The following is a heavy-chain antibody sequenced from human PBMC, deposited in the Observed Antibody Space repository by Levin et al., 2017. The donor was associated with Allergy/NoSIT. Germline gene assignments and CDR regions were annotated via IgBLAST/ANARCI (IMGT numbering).Heavy chain of an antibody. V-gene: IGHV3-48*01. D-gene: IGHD3-22*01. Sequence: GESLKISCAASGFTFNSYSMNWVRQAPGKGLEWVSYISSSSGTIYYADSVKGRFTISRDNAKNSLYLQMNSLRAEDTAVYYCARDRSSGYYGSADYWGQGTLVTVSS. CDR2: ISSSSGTI. CDR1: GFTFNSYS. J-gene: IGHJ4*02. CDR3: ARDRSSGYYGSADY.